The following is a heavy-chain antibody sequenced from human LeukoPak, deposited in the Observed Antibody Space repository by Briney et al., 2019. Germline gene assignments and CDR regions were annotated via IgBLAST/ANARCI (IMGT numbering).Heavy chain of an antibody. CDR3: AKGVRITMVRGAFDI. J-gene: IGHJ3*02. CDR2: ITWNSGNR. V-gene: IGHV3-9*01. Sequence: GGSLRLSCAASGFTFSSYWMSWVRQAPGKGLEWVSGITWNSGNRVYADSVKGRFTISRDNAKNSLYLQMNSLRVEDTALYYCAKGVRITMVRGAFDIWGQGTVVTVSS. CDR1: GFTFSSYW. D-gene: IGHD3-10*01.